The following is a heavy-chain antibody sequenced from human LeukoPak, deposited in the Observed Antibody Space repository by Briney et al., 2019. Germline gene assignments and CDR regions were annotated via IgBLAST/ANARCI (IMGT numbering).Heavy chain of an antibody. V-gene: IGHV1-18*01. CDR2: ISAYNGNT. D-gene: IGHD6-13*01. CDR3: ARVSGRAAAGTEFDY. Sequence: GASVKVSCKASGYTFTSYGISWVRQAPGQGLEWMGWISAYNGNTNYAQKLQGRVTMTTDTSTSTAYMELRSLRSDDTAVYYCARVSGRAAAGTEFDYWGQGTLVTVSS. J-gene: IGHJ4*02. CDR1: GYTFTSYG.